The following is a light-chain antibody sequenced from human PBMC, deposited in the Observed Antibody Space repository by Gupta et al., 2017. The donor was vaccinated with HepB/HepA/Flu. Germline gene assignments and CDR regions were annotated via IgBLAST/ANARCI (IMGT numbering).Light chain of an antibody. J-gene: IGKJ4*01. Sequence: EIVMTQSLATLSVSPGERATPSCRTSQSVGSYLAWYQQKPGQAPSLLIDDASARATGTPARFSGSGSGTEFTLTISYLQSEDFAVYYCQQYWAGPHTCGGGTKVEIK. CDR3: QQYWAGPHT. CDR2: DAS. V-gene: IGKV3-15*01. CDR1: QSVGSY.